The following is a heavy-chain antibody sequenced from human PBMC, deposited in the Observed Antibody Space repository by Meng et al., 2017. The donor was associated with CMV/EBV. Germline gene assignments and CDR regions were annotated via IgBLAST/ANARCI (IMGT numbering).Heavy chain of an antibody. D-gene: IGHD3-10*01. CDR2: IIPIFGTA. V-gene: IGHV1-69*05. CDR3: ASLRNMVRGGGYFDY. Sequence: SVKVSCEASGGTFRSYAISWVRQAPGQGLEWMGGIIPIFGTANYAQKFQGRVTITTDESTSTAYMELSSLRSEDTAVYYCASLRNMVRGGGYFDYWGQGTLVTVSS. CDR1: GGTFRSYA. J-gene: IGHJ4*02.